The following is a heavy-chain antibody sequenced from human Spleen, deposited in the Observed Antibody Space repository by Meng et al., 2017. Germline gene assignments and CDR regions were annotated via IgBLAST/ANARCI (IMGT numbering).Heavy chain of an antibody. V-gene: IGHV3-21*01. CDR3: ARDCDTSGHYGWFDP. D-gene: IGHD3-22*01. J-gene: IGHJ5*02. CDR2: ISSAGHYI. CDR1: GFTFNLYS. Sequence: EVQLVESGGGLVKPGGSLRLSCAASGFTFNLYSMNWVRQAPGMGLEWVSSISSAGHYIYYGDSVKGRFTISRDNAKNSLYLQMNSLRAEDTAVYYCARDCDTSGHYGWFDPWGQGTLVTVSS.